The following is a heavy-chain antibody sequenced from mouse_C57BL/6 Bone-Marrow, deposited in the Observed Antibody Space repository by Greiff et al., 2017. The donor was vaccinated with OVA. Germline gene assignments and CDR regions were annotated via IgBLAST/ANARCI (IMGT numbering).Heavy chain of an antibody. J-gene: IGHJ2*01. Sequence: VQRVESGPGLVQPSQSLSITCTVSGFSLTSYGVHWVRQSPGKGLEWLGVIWRGGSTDYNAAFMSRLSITKDNSKSQVFFKMNSLQADDTAIYYCAKSPPYYSNSYYFDDWGQGTTLTVSS. V-gene: IGHV2-5*01. CDR2: IWRGGST. CDR1: GFSLTSYG. CDR3: AKSPPYYSNSYYFDD. D-gene: IGHD2-5*01.